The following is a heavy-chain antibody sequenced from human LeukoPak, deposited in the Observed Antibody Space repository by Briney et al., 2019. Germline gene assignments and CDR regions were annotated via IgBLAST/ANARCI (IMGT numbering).Heavy chain of an antibody. CDR3: ARGIRLRRRFDY. CDR1: GGSFSGYY. D-gene: IGHD5-18*01. CDR2: INHSGST. V-gene: IGHV4-34*01. Sequence: SETLSLTCAVYGGSFSGYYWSWIRQPPGKGLEWIGEINHSGSTNYNPSLKSRVTISVDTSKNQFSLKLGSVTAADTAVYYCARGIRLRRRFDYWGQGTLVTVSS. J-gene: IGHJ4*02.